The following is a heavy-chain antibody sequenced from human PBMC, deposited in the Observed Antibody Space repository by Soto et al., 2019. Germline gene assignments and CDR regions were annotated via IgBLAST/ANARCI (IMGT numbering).Heavy chain of an antibody. D-gene: IGHD6-13*01. CDR1: GGSISSGGYY. CDR3: ARGIFIAAAGPLPSWFDP. V-gene: IGHV4-31*03. J-gene: IGHJ5*02. Sequence: SETLSLTCTVSGGSISSGGYYWSWIRQHPGKGLEWIGYIYYSGSTYYNPSLKSRVTISVDTSKNQFSLKLGSVTAADTAVYYCARGIFIAAAGPLPSWFDPWGQGTLVTVSS. CDR2: IYYSGST.